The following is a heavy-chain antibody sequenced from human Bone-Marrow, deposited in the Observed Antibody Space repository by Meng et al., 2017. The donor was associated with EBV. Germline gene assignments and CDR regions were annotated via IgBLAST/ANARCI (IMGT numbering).Heavy chain of an antibody. CDR2: IYHSGTT. CDR1: GASITTYTSY. V-gene: IGHV4-39*01. Sequence: QLPLQESDPGLVKPSETLSLTCTVSGASITTYTSYWGWIRQPPGKGLEWIGTIYHSGTTYYNPSLQSRVTISVDTSKNQFSLKMNSVTAADTAVYYCARRAASLFDPWGQGALVTVSS. D-gene: IGHD5-18*01. J-gene: IGHJ5*02. CDR3: ARRAASLFDP.